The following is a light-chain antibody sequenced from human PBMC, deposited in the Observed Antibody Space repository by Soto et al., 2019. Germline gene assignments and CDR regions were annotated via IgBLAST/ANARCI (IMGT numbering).Light chain of an antibody. CDR3: QQYNSYST. V-gene: IGKV1-5*03. Sequence: DIQMTQSLSTLSASVGARVSITCRASQSISSWLAWYQQKPGKAPKLLIYKASSLESGVPSRFSGSGSGTEFTLTISSLQPDDFATYYCQQYNSYSTFGQGTKVDI. CDR1: QSISSW. CDR2: KAS. J-gene: IGKJ1*01.